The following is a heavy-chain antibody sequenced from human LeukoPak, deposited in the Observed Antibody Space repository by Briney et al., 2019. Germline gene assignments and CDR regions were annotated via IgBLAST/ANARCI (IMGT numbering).Heavy chain of an antibody. CDR1: GFTFSSYA. Sequence: GGSLRLSCAASGFTFSSYAMHWVRQAPGKGLEWVAVISYDGSNKYYADSVKGRFTISRDNSKNTLYLQMNSLRAEDTAVYYCARDWGDCGGDCYSSSDYYYGMDVWGQGTTVTVSS. V-gene: IGHV3-30*04. D-gene: IGHD2-21*02. CDR2: ISYDGSNK. J-gene: IGHJ6*02. CDR3: ARDWGDCGGDCYSSSDYYYGMDV.